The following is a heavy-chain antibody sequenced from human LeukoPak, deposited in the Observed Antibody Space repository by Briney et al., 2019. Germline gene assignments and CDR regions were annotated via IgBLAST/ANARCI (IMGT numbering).Heavy chain of an antibody. D-gene: IGHD1-1*01. CDR3: AKERVTTTAFDY. CDR2: ISGSGGRT. Sequence: GGSLRLSXAASGFTFSAYAVSWICQAPGKGLEWVSIISGSGGRTYYADSVKGRFTISRDNSKNTLYLQMNSLRAEDTAVYYCAKERVTTTAFDYWGQGTLVTVSS. CDR1: GFTFSAYA. V-gene: IGHV3-23*01. J-gene: IGHJ4*02.